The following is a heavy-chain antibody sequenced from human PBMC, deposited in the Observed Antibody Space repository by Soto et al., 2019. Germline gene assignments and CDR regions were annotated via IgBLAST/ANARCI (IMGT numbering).Heavy chain of an antibody. V-gene: IGHV6-1*01. J-gene: IGHJ6*02. Sequence: PSQTLPLTCAISGDSVSSNSAAWNWIRQSPSRGLEWLGRTYYRSKWYNDYAVSVKSRITINPDTSKNQFSLQLNSVTPEDTAVYYCARETLYSSSSEYYYYGMDVWGQGTTVTVSS. D-gene: IGHD6-6*01. CDR2: TYYRSKWYN. CDR1: GDSVSSNSAA. CDR3: ARETLYSSSSEYYYYGMDV.